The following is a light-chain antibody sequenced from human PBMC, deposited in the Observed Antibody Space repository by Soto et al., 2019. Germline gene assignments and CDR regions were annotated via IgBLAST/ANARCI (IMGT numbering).Light chain of an antibody. V-gene: IGLV2-14*03. Sequence: QSALTQPASVSGSPGQSITISCTGTSSDVGGYNYVSWYQQHPGKAPKLIISDVSNRPSGVSNRFSGSKSGNTVSLTISGLQAEDEADYYCNSYTSSSTHVFGTGTKVTVL. CDR1: SSDVGGYNY. CDR3: NSYTSSSTHV. J-gene: IGLJ1*01. CDR2: DVS.